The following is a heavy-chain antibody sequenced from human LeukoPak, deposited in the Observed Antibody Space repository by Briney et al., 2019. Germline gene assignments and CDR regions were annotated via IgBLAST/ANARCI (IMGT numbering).Heavy chain of an antibody. CDR2: IRSKANSYAT. V-gene: IGHV3-73*01. Sequence: SGGSLRLSCAASGFTFSGSAMHWVRQASGKGLEWVGRIRSKANSYATAYAASVKGRFTISRDDSKNTAYLQMNSLKTEDTAVDYCTRPHISGYYYYFVYWGQGTLVTVSS. CDR3: TRPHISGYYYYFVY. CDR1: GFTFSGSA. J-gene: IGHJ4*02. D-gene: IGHD3-22*01.